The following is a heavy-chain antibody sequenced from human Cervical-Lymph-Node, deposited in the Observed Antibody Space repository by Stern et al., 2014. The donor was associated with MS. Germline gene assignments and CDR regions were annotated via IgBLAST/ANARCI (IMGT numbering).Heavy chain of an antibody. V-gene: IGHV1-2*04. CDR3: ARSYGGNRPGFGY. CDR1: GYSFTDFY. D-gene: IGHD4-23*01. Sequence: QVQLVQSGAEVKRPGASVKVSCKTSGYSFTDFYMHWVRQAPGKGLEWMGWINPDSGDTKYAQKFQGSVTMTRDTSISTVYMELNRLTSDDTARYYCARSYGGNRPGFGYWGQGTLVTVSS. J-gene: IGHJ4*02. CDR2: INPDSGDT.